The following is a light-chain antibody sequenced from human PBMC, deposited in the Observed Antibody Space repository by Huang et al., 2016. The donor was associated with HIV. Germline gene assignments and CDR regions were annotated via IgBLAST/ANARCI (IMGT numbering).Light chain of an antibody. CDR2: AAS. CDR3: QQYDIHPLT. Sequence: IRMTQSPSSLSASTGDRVTITCRANQDINNFLAWYQQRPGSVPKLLIYAASTLQSGVPPRFSGNGSGTDFTLTIGCLHSEDVATYYCQQYDIHPLTFGPGTRVDMK. V-gene: IGKV1-8*01. J-gene: IGKJ3*01. CDR1: QDINNF.